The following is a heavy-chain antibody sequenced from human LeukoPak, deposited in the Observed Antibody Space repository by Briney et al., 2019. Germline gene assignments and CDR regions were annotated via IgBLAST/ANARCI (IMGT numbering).Heavy chain of an antibody. J-gene: IGHJ4*02. Sequence: GGSLRLSCVASGFTFSSYEMNWVRQAPGKGLEWVSYIGSSGSDTYYADSVKGRFTISRDNAKNSLYLQMNSLRAEDTAVYYCAREVLEIDYWGQGTLVTVSS. CDR1: GFTFSSYE. CDR2: IGSSGSDT. V-gene: IGHV3-48*03. CDR3: AREVLEIDY. D-gene: IGHD1-1*01.